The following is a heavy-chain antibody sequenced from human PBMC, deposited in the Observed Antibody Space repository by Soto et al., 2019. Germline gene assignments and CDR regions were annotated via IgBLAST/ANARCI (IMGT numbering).Heavy chain of an antibody. CDR1: GGSISSGGYY. V-gene: IGHV4-31*01. CDR2: VYYSGST. Sequence: SETLSLTCTVSGGSISSGGYYWSWIRQHPGKGLEWIGYVYYSGSTYYNPSLKSQVTISVDTSKNRFSLKLSSLTAADTAVYYCARDKITGLFDYWGQGTLVTVSS. D-gene: IGHD2-8*02. J-gene: IGHJ4*02. CDR3: ARDKITGLFDY.